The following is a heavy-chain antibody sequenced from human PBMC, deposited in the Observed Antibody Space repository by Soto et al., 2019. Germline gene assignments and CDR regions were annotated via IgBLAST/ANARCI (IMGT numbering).Heavy chain of an antibody. Sequence: KTSETLSLTCSVSGDPISNFYWSWIRQTPGKGLEWIGCVHDSGSTDYNPSLKGRVTISLQTSKSQFSLNLRFVTAADTATYYCARGTRALITSFFAYWGQGISVTVSS. CDR1: GDPISNFY. D-gene: IGHD1-20*01. J-gene: IGHJ4*02. V-gene: IGHV4-59*01. CDR2: VHDSGST. CDR3: ARGTRALITSFFAY.